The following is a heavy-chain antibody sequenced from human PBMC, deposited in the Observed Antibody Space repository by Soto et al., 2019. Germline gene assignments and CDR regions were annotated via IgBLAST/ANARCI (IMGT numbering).Heavy chain of an antibody. V-gene: IGHV1-24*01. CDR2: FDPEDGET. CDR3: ATGLRYFDGLYPTAKYYFAF. CDR1: GYTLTELS. J-gene: IGHJ4*02. Sequence: ASVKVSCKVSGYTLTELSMHWVRQAPGKGLEWMGGFDPEDGETIYAQKFQGRVTMTEDTSTDTAYMELSSLRSEDTAVYYCATGLRYFDGLYPTAKYYFAFWGQGTWVTVSS. D-gene: IGHD3-9*01.